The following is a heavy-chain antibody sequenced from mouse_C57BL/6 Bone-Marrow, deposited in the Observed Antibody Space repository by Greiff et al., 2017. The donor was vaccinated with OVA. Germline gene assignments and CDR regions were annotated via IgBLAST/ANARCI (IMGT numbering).Heavy chain of an antibody. V-gene: IGHV1-55*01. CDR2: IYPGRGST. CDR3: ARGGFTTVVEGYFDV. Sequence: QVQLQQPGAELVKPGASVKMSCKASGYTFTSYWITWVKQRPGQGLEWIGDIYPGRGSTNSNEKFKSKATLTVDTSSSTADMQLSSLTSEDSAVYYCARGGFTTVVEGYFDVWGTGTTVTVSS. D-gene: IGHD1-1*01. J-gene: IGHJ1*03. CDR1: GYTFTSYW.